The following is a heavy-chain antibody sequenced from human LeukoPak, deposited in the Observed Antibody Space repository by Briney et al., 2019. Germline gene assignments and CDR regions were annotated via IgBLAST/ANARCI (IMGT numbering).Heavy chain of an antibody. CDR1: GFTFSSYW. J-gene: IGHJ4*02. CDR3: ARHLSGITGYTYGRGIDY. Sequence: GGSLRLSCAASGFTFSSYWMSWVRQAPGKGLEWVANIKKDGSEKYSVDSVKGRFTISRDNAKTSLYLQMNSLRAEDTAVYYCARHLSGITGYTYGRGIDYWGQGTLVTVSS. D-gene: IGHD5-18*01. V-gene: IGHV3-7*01. CDR2: IKKDGSEK.